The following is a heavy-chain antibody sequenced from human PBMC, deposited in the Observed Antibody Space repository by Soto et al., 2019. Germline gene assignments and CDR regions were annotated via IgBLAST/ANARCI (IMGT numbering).Heavy chain of an antibody. CDR2: IYYSGST. CDR3: ARGGDYFLTRYYYYYMDV. D-gene: IGHD3-9*01. CDR1: GGSISSYY. Sequence: SETLSLTCTVSGGSISSYYWSWIRQPPGKGLEWIGYIYYSGSTNYNPSLKSRVTISVDTSKNQFSLKLSSVTAADTAVYYCARGGDYFLTRYYYYYMDVWGKGTTVTVSS. J-gene: IGHJ6*03. V-gene: IGHV4-59*01.